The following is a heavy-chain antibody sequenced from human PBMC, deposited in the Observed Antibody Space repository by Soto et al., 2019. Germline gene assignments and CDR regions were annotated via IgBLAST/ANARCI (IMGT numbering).Heavy chain of an antibody. J-gene: IGHJ4*02. CDR2: ISANGGST. D-gene: IGHD6-25*01. V-gene: IGHV3-23*01. CDR3: ANGGPAAAEPKCGFHF. Sequence: EVLLLKSGGDLVQPGGSLRLSCAASGLTFSSYAMSWVRQAPGKGLEWVSGISANGGSTYYAYSVKGRFTIFRDNSKRTLYLQINSQRTEETAVYFCANGGPAAAEPKCGFHFWGQGTLVTVSA. CDR1: GLTFSSYA.